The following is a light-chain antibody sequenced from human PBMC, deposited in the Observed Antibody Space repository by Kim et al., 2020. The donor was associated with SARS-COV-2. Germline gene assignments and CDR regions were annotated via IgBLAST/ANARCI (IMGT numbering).Light chain of an antibody. V-gene: IGKV3-20*01. CDR2: DSS. Sequence: PGDRATLSCRASQSVSSNYLAWYQQKPGQAPRLLIYDSSSRVTGIPDRFSGSGSGTDFTLTISRLEPEDFAVYYCQQHGTTPPWTFGQGTKVDIK. CDR3: QQHGTTPPWT. J-gene: IGKJ1*01. CDR1: QSVSSNY.